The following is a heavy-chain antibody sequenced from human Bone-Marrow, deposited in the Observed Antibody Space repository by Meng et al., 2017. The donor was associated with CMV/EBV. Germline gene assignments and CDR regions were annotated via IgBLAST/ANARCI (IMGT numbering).Heavy chain of an antibody. CDR3: AREGGFLLYGLDV. CDR2: MNPNRGNT. V-gene: IGHV1-8*01. D-gene: IGHD6-25*01. Sequence: ASVKVSCKASGYTFSYYDIIWVRQASGQGLEWVGWMNPNRGNTAYAQKFQGRVTMTRDTSTSIAYMELSSLRSGDTAVYYCAREGGFLLYGLDVWGRG. CDR1: GYTFSYYD. J-gene: IGHJ6*02.